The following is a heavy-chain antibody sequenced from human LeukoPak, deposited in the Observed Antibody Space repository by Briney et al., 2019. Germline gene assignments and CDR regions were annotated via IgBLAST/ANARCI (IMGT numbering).Heavy chain of an antibody. Sequence: GESLKISCKGSEYSFTSYWFGWVGQLPGKGLEGLGIIYPADSDPTYSTCFQGQFTISADTSITTGCLQWSGLKTSDSAMYYCARHRDIVLVPAAMDVWGQGTTVTVSS. D-gene: IGHD2-2*01. J-gene: IGHJ6*02. CDR1: EYSFTSYW. CDR2: IYPADSDP. V-gene: IGHV5-51*01. CDR3: ARHRDIVLVPAAMDV.